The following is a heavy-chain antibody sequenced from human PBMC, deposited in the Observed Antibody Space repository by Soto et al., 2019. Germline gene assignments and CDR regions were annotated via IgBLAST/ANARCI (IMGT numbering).Heavy chain of an antibody. CDR3: ARTLYGDNVDY. V-gene: IGHV1-18*01. CDR1: GYTFTSYG. CDR2: ISAYNGNT. J-gene: IGHJ4*02. D-gene: IGHD4-17*01. Sequence: ASVTVSCKASGYTFTSYGIIWVRQAPGQGLEWMGWISAYNGNTNYAQKFQGRVTMTRNTSISTAYMELSSLRSEDTAVYYCARTLYGDNVDYWGQGTLVTVSS.